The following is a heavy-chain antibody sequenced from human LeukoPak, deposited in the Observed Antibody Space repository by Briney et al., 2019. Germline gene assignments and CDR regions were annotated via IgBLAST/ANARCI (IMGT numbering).Heavy chain of an antibody. J-gene: IGHJ4*02. CDR1: GYTFTSYG. CDR2: INPNSGGT. Sequence: ASVKVSCKASGYTFTSYGISWVRQAPGQGLEWMGWINPNSGGTNYAQKFQGRVTMTRDTSISTAYMELSRLRSDDTAVYYCARDLKGSLAAAGPLGYWGQGTLVTVSS. D-gene: IGHD6-13*01. V-gene: IGHV1-2*02. CDR3: ARDLKGSLAAAGPLGY.